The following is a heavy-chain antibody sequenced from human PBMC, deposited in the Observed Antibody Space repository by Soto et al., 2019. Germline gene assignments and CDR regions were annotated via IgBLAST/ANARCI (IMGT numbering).Heavy chain of an antibody. CDR3: ARDSKIGNKGYSGYDY. V-gene: IGHV4-59*01. J-gene: IGHJ4*02. CDR2: IHYSGTT. D-gene: IGHD5-12*01. Sequence: SATLILTCTVSGGAISCYYWSWIRQPPGKGLEWIAYIHYSGTTNYSPSLKSRVTMSVDTSKNQFSLKLTSVTAADTAVYFCARDSKIGNKGYSGYDYWGPGTLVTVS. CDR1: GGAISCYY.